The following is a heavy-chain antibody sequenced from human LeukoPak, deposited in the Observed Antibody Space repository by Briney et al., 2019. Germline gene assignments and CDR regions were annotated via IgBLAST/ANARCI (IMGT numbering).Heavy chain of an antibody. CDR3: ARAIAARPGVDYFDY. J-gene: IGHJ4*02. CDR1: GGSISSSNW. Sequence: PSGTLSLTCAVSGGSISSSNWWSWVRQPPGKGLEWIGEIYHSGSTNYNPSLKSRVTISVDKSKNQFSLELSSVTAADTAVYYCARAIAARPGVDYFDYWGQGTLVTVSS. V-gene: IGHV4-4*02. CDR2: IYHSGST. D-gene: IGHD6-6*01.